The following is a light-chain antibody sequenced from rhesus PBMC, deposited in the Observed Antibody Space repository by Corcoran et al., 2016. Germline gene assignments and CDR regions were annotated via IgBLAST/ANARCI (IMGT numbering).Light chain of an antibody. Sequence: DIQMTQSPSSLSASVGDTVTITCRASQDINNYLAWYQQKQGKAPKPLMFYASNLESGVPSRFSGTGSGTDFMLTISSLQPEDFAIYYCQQHNSSPYSFGQGTKVGIK. V-gene: IGKV1S14*01. J-gene: IGKJ2*01. CDR1: QDINNY. CDR2: YAS. CDR3: QQHNSSPYS.